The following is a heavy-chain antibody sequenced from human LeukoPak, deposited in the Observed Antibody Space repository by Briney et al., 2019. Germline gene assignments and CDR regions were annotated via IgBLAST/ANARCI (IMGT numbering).Heavy chain of an antibody. CDR2: IYHSGST. CDR3: ARAVDTAMGD. V-gene: IGHV4-38-2*02. D-gene: IGHD5-18*01. CDR1: GYSISSGYY. Sequence: SETLSLTCTVSGYSISSGYYWGWIRQPPGKGLEWIGSIYHSGSTYYNPSLKSRVTISVDTSKNQFSLKLSSVTAADTAVYYCARAVDTAMGDWGQGTLVTVSS. J-gene: IGHJ4*02.